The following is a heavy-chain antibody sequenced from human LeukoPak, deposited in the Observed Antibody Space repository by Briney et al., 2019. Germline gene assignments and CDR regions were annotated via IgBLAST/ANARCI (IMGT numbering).Heavy chain of an antibody. CDR3: ARDPAAAGDY. Sequence: EASVKVSCKASGYAFTSYGISWVRQAPGQGLEWMGWINAYNGNTNYAQKLQGRVTMTTDTSTSTAYMELRSLRSDDTAVYYCARDPAAAGDYWGQGTLVTVSS. CDR1: GYAFTSYG. D-gene: IGHD6-13*01. CDR2: INAYNGNT. V-gene: IGHV1-18*01. J-gene: IGHJ4*02.